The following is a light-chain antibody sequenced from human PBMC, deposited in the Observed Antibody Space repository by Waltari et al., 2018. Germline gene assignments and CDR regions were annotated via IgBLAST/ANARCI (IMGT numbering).Light chain of an antibody. V-gene: IGKV1-39*01. CDR2: AAS. CDR3: QQTYTTPLT. CDR1: QSVSNY. Sequence: DIQMTQSPPSLSASVGDRVTITCRASQSVSNYLSWYQQKPGKAPKLLIYAASSLESGVPSRFTGRGSGTDFTLTISSLQSEDFATYYCQQTYTTPLTFGGGTTVEIK. J-gene: IGKJ4*01.